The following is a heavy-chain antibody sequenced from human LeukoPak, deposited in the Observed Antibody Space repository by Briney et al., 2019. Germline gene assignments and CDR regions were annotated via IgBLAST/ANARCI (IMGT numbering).Heavy chain of an antibody. CDR2: IYYSGST. Sequence: PSETLSLTCTVSGGSISTYYWNWIRQPPGKGLEWIGYIYYSGSTNYNPSLRSRVTISVDTSKNQFSLNLSSVTAADTAVHYCARRSVAYCGGDCYGPYFDYWGQGTLVTVSS. CDR3: ARRSVAYCGGDCYGPYFDY. D-gene: IGHD2-21*02. V-gene: IGHV4-59*01. J-gene: IGHJ4*02. CDR1: GGSISTYY.